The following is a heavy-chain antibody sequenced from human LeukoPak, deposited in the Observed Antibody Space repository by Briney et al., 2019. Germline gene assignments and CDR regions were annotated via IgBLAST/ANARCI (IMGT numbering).Heavy chain of an antibody. CDR1: GFTFSSYW. V-gene: IGHV3-74*01. D-gene: IGHD4-23*01. CDR3: AKDPYGGNSGYFDY. Sequence: PGGSLRLSCEASGFTFSSYWMHWVRQVPGKGLVWVSRINSDGSSTSYADSVKGRFTISRDNAKNTLYLQMNSLRAEDTAVYYCAKDPYGGNSGYFDYWGQGALVTVSS. CDR2: INSDGSST. J-gene: IGHJ4*02.